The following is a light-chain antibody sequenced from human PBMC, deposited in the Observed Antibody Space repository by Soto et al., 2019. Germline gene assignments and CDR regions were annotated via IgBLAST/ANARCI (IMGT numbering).Light chain of an antibody. CDR3: SSYTSSSTLVV. CDR2: DVS. J-gene: IGLJ2*01. V-gene: IGLV2-14*01. Sequence: QSVLTQPASVSGSPGQSITISCTGTSSDVGGYNYVSWYQQHPGKAPKLMIYDVSNRPSGVSNRFSGSKSGNTASLTISGPQAEDEADYSCSSYTSSSTLVVFGAGTKLTVL. CDR1: SSDVGGYNY.